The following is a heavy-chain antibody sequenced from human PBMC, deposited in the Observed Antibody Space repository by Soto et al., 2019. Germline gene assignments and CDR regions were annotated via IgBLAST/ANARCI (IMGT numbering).Heavy chain of an antibody. D-gene: IGHD1-7*01. CDR2: IYYSGST. V-gene: IGHV4-39*01. Sequence: SETLSLTCTVSGGSISSSSYYWGWIRQPPGKGLEWIGSIYYSGSTYYNPSLKSRVTISVDTSKNQFSLKLSSVTAADTAVYYCARHRRGGNWNYVGVLFDWFDPWGQGTLVTVSS. J-gene: IGHJ5*02. CDR1: GGSISSSSYY. CDR3: ARHRRGGNWNYVGVLFDWFDP.